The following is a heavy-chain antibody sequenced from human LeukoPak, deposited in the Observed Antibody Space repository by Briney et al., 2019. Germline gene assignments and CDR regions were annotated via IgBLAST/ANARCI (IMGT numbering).Heavy chain of an antibody. CDR1: GFNFNNHW. CDR2: IKQDGTVK. CDR3: VRAFDRFGMVIMSYDL. J-gene: IGHJ4*02. D-gene: IGHD3-3*01. Sequence: PGGSLRLSCTASGFNFNNHWMSWVRQAPGKELEWVANIKQDGTVKNYLGSVTGRFTISRDNARNSLFLQMGSLSPDDTALYYCVRAFDRFGMVIMSYDLWGQGTLVTVSS. V-gene: IGHV3-7*01.